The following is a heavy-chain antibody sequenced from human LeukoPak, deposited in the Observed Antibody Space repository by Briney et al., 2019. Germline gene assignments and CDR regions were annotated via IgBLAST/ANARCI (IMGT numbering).Heavy chain of an antibody. J-gene: IGHJ4*02. CDR3: ARKGTGYPSDY. CDR2: ISANNGNT. V-gene: IGHV1-18*04. D-gene: IGHD3/OR15-3a*01. Sequence: GASLKVPWKASGYTFTSYGGSWVREAAGQGLYWMGWISANNGNTHYAQKFQGRVTLTTDTSTSAAYMELRSLRSDDTAVYYCARKGTGYPSDYWGQGTLVTVSS. CDR1: GYTFTSYG.